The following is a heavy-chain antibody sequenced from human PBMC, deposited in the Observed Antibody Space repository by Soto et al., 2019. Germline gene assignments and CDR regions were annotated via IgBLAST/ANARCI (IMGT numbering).Heavy chain of an antibody. J-gene: IGHJ4*02. CDR3: ARHSGTGPTHPFDY. CDR1: GGSISSYY. CDR2: IYYSGST. Sequence: QVQLQESGPGLVKPSETLSLTCTVSGGSISSYYWSWIRQPPGKGLEWIGYIYYSGSTNYNPSLKSRVTISVDTSKNQFSLKLSSVTAADTAVYYCARHSGTGPTHPFDYWGQGTLVTVSS. D-gene: IGHD3-9*01. V-gene: IGHV4-59*08.